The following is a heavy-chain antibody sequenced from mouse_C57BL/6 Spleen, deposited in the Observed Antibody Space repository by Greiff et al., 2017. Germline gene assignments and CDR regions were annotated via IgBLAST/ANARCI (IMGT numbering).Heavy chain of an antibody. J-gene: IGHJ2*01. CDR3: ARHEGGYYLRDY. D-gene: IGHD2-3*01. Sequence: EVKLMESGGDLVKPGGSLKLSCAASGFTFSSYGMSWVRQTPDKRLEWVATISSGGSYTYYPDSVKGRFTISRDNAKNTLYLQMSSLKSEDTAMYYCARHEGGYYLRDYWGQGTTLTVSS. CDR1: GFTFSSYG. CDR2: ISSGGSYT. V-gene: IGHV5-6*01.